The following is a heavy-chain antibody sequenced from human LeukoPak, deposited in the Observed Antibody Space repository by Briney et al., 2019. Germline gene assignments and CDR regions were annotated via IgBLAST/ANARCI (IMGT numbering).Heavy chain of an antibody. J-gene: IGHJ4*02. CDR3: AKVGGDYYDSSGHSDY. CDR1: AFTFSSYS. Sequence: PGGSLRLSCAASAFTFSSYSMNWVRQAPGKGLGWVSSISSGSTYIYYADSVKGRFTISRDNAKNSLYLQMNSLRAEDTAVYYCAKVGGDYYDSSGHSDYWGQETLSPSPQ. V-gene: IGHV3-21*01. CDR2: ISSGSTYI. D-gene: IGHD3-22*01.